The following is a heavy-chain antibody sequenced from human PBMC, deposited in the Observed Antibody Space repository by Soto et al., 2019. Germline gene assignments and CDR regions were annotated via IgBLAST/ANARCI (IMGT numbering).Heavy chain of an antibody. Sequence: GASLKVSCKASGYTFTNYAIHWVRQAPGQRLEWMGWINAGNANTKYSQKFQDRVTITGDTSTSTAYMELSSLRPEDTAVYYCARGRSLEAVWFGELPAPIDYWAQGTLVTVSS. D-gene: IGHD3-10*01. CDR2: INAGNANT. V-gene: IGHV1-3*01. CDR1: GYTFTNYA. CDR3: ARGRSLEAVWFGELPAPIDY. J-gene: IGHJ4*02.